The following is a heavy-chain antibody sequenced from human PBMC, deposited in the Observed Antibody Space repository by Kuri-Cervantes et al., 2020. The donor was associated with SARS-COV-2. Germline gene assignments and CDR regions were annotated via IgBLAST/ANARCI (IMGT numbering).Heavy chain of an antibody. J-gene: IGHJ4*02. CDR1: GYSISSGYY. CDR2: INHSGST. CDR3: ARGLGSGYYYGSFDY. Sequence: GSLRLSCTVSGYSISSGYYWGWIRQPPGKGLEWIGEINHSGSTNYNPSLKSRVTISVDTSKNQFSLKLSSVTAADTAVYYCARGLGSGYYYGSFDYWGQGTLVTVSS. V-gene: IGHV4-38-2*02. D-gene: IGHD3-22*01.